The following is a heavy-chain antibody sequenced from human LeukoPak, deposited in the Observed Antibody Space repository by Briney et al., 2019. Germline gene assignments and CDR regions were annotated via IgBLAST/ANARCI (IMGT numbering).Heavy chain of an antibody. CDR1: GYTLTELS. CDR3: ATSSLTEQTPTTSEYFQH. CDR2: FDPEDGET. D-gene: IGHD1-14*01. J-gene: IGHJ1*01. V-gene: IGHV1-24*01. Sequence: ASVKVSCKVSGYTLTELSMHWVRQPPGKGLEWMGGFDPEDGETIYAQKFQGRVTMTEDTSTDTAYMELSSLRSEDTAVYYCATSSLTEQTPTTSEYFQHWGQGTLVTVSS.